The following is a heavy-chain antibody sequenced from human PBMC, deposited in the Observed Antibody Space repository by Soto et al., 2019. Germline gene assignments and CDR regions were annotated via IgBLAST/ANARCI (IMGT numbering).Heavy chain of an antibody. CDR2: ISAGGSNT. CDR1: GFSFSNYA. J-gene: IGHJ4*02. V-gene: IGHV3-23*01. D-gene: IGHD6-6*01. CDR3: AKEYSTSFDY. Sequence: EVQVLESGGRLIQPGGSLRLSCAASGFSFSNYAMNWVRQAPGKGLEWVSAISAGGSNTNYADSVKGRFTISSDNSKNTLYLQMNGLRADDTAVYYCAKEYSTSFDYWGQGTPVTVSS.